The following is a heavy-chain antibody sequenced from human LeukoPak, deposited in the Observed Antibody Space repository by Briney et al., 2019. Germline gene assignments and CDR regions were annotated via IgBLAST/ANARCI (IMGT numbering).Heavy chain of an antibody. Sequence: SETLSLTCAVYGGSFSGYYWSWIRQPPGKGLEWIGEINHSGSTNYNPSLKSRVTISVDTSKNQFSLKLSSVTAADTAVYYCAAGRRGLDYWGQGTLVTVSS. CDR1: GGSFSGYY. V-gene: IGHV4-34*01. CDR3: AAGRRGLDY. CDR2: INHSGST. D-gene: IGHD6-13*01. J-gene: IGHJ4*02.